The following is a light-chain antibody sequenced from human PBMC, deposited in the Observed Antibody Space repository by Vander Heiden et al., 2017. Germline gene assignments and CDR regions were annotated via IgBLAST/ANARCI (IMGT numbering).Light chain of an antibody. CDR3: QQSYSTPLT. V-gene: IGKV1-39*01. CDR1: QSISSY. Sequence: DIQMTQSPSSLSSSVGDRVTIPCPASQSISSYLNWYQQKPGKAPKLLIYAESSLQGGVPSRFSGSGSGTDFTLTISSLQPEDFATYYCQQSYSTPLTFGGGTKVEIK. CDR2: AES. J-gene: IGKJ4*01.